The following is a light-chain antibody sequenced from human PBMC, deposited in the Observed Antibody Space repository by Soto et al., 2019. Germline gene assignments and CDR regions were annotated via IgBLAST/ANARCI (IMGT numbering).Light chain of an antibody. J-gene: IGKJ1*01. CDR3: QHRRNWPPWT. V-gene: IGKV3-11*01. CDR1: QSVSSY. CDR2: DAS. Sequence: ELVLPQSPATLSLSPGERATLSCRASQSVSSYLAWYQQTPGQAPRLLIYDASNRATGIPASFSVSGPGSDFTLAIRSLEPVDFAVYDWQHRRNWPPWTFGQGAKVEIK.